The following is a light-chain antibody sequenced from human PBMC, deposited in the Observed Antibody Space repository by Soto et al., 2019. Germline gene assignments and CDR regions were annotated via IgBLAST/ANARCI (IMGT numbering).Light chain of an antibody. J-gene: IGKJ5*01. CDR1: QSVSSY. CDR3: QQYGSSPRIT. V-gene: IGKV3-20*01. Sequence: EMVLTQSPATLSLSPGERAAPACMARQSVSSYLAWYQQKPGQAPRLLIYGASSRATGIPDRFSGSGSGTDFTLTISRLEPEDFAVYYCQQYGSSPRITFGQGTRLEIK. CDR2: GAS.